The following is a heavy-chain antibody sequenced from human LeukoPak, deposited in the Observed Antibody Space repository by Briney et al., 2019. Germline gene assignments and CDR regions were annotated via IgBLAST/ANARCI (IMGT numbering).Heavy chain of an antibody. J-gene: IGHJ3*02. CDR3: ARESPQAPDAFDI. CDR1: GGSISSGSYY. V-gene: IGHV4-61*02. Sequence: KPSETLSLTCTVSGGSISSGSYYWSWIRQPAGKGLEWIGRIYTSGSTNYNPSLKSRVTISVDTSKNQFSLKLSSVTAADTAVYYCARESPQAPDAFDIWGQGTMVTVSS. CDR2: IYTSGST.